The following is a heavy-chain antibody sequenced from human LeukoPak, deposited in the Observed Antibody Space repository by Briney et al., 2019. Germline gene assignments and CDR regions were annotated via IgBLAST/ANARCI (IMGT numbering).Heavy chain of an antibody. Sequence: SETLSLTCTVSGGSISSYYWSWIRQPAGKGLEWIGRIYTSGSTNYNPSLKSRVTISVDKSKNQFSLKLSSVTAAGTAMYYCARGYSSSWYSDYWGQGTLVTVSS. J-gene: IGHJ4*02. V-gene: IGHV4-4*07. CDR1: GGSISSYY. CDR2: IYTSGST. D-gene: IGHD6-13*01. CDR3: ARGYSSSWYSDY.